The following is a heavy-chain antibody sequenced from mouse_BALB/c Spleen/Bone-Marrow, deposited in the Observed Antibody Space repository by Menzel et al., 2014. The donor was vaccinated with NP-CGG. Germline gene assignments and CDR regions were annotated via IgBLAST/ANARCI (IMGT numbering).Heavy chain of an antibody. V-gene: IGHV6-6*02. CDR3: TTGFAY. CDR2: IRLKSNNYAT. J-gene: IGHJ3*01. CDR1: GFTFSNYW. Sequence: EVMLVESGGGLVQPGGSMKLSCVASGFTFSNYWMNWVRQSPEKGLEWVAEIRLKSNNYATHYAESVKGRFTISRDDSKSSVYLQVNNLRAEDTGIYYCTTGFAYRGQGTLVTVSA.